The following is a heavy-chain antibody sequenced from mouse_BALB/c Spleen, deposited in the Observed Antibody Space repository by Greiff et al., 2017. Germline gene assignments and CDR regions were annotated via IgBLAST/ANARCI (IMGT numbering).Heavy chain of an antibody. J-gene: IGHJ2*01. CDR3: ALTYGNSYFDY. CDR1: GYTFTSYT. D-gene: IGHD2-10*02. Sequence: VQVVESAAELARPGASVKMPCKASGYTFTSYTMHWVKQRPGQGLEWIGYINPSSGYTEYNQKFKDKTTLTADKSSSTAYMQLSSLTSEDSAVYYCALTYGNSYFDYWGQGTTLTVSS. CDR2: INPSSGYT. V-gene: IGHV1-4*02.